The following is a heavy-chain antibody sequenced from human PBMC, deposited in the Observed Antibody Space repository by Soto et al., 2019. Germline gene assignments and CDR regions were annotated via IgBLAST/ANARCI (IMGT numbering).Heavy chain of an antibody. V-gene: IGHV3-21*06. Sequence: EVQLVESGGGLVKPGGSLRLSCAASGFTFSSYNMNWVRQAPGKGLEWVSSISSSSSYIYYADSVKGRFTISRDNAKNYLFLQMNSLRDGDTEVYYCASTRRDGYNNYCYSHGMEVWGQGTKVTVYS. J-gene: IGHJ6*02. CDR1: GFTFSSYN. CDR2: ISSSSSYI. CDR3: ASTRRDGYNNYCYSHGMEV. D-gene: IGHD5-12*01.